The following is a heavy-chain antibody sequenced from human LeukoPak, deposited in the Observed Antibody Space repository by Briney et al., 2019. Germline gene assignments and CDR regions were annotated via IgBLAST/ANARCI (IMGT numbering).Heavy chain of an antibody. V-gene: IGHV5-51*01. Sequence: GESLKIPCKGSGYRFTSYWIAWVRPIPGKGLEWMGIIYPGDSDTRYSPSFQGQVTISADKSICTAYLQWSSLKASDTAMYYCATATPTHHFDYWGQGTLVTVSS. D-gene: IGHD5-24*01. CDR1: GYRFTSYW. CDR3: ATATPTHHFDY. CDR2: IYPGDSDT. J-gene: IGHJ4*02.